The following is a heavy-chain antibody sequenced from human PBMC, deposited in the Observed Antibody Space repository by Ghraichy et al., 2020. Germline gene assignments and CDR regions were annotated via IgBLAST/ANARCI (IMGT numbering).Heavy chain of an antibody. J-gene: IGHJ5*02. Sequence: GESLNISCAASGFTFSSYWMSWVRQAPGKGLEWVANIDQDGSEKNYVDSVKGRFTISRDNAKNSLYLQMNSLRADDTALYYCARVELQNWFDPWGQGTLVTVSS. CDR2: IDQDGSEK. CDR3: ARVELQNWFDP. CDR1: GFTFSSYW. V-gene: IGHV3-7*01. D-gene: IGHD1-26*01.